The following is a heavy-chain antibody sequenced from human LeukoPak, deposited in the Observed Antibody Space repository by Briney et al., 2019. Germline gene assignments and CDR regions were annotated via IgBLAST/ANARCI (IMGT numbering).Heavy chain of an antibody. D-gene: IGHD3-9*01. Sequence: PSETLSLTCTVSGGSISSYYWSWIRQPPGKGLEWIGEINHSGSTNYNPSLKSRVTISVDTSKNQFSLKLSSVTAADTAVYYCASWDILTGYSFDYWGQGTLVTVSS. V-gene: IGHV4-34*01. J-gene: IGHJ4*02. CDR2: INHSGST. CDR1: GGSISSYY. CDR3: ASWDILTGYSFDY.